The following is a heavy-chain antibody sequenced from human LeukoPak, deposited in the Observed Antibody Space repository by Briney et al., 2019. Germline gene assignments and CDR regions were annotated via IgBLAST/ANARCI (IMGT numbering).Heavy chain of an antibody. CDR3: ARTPGFGESPSGYFDY. V-gene: IGHV1-69*13. J-gene: IGHJ4*02. CDR2: IIPIFGTA. D-gene: IGHD3-10*01. CDR1: GGTFSSYA. Sequence: GASVEVSCKASGGTFSSYAISWVRQAPGQGLEWMGGIIPIFGTANYAQKFQGRVTITADESTSTAYMELSSLRSEDTAAYYCARTPGFGESPSGYFDYWGQGTLVTVSS.